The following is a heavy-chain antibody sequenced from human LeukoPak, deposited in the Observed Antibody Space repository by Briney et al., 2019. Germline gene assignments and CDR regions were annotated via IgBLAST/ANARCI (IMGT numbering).Heavy chain of an antibody. D-gene: IGHD3-22*01. V-gene: IGHV1-69*10. CDR3: ATTYYDSSEALYYYYYGMDV. J-gene: IGHJ6*02. Sequence: ATVKVSCKASGGTFSSYAISWVRQAPGQGLEWMGRIIPILGIANYAQKFQGRVTITADKSTSTAYMELSSLRSEDTAVYYCATTYYDSSEALYYYYYGMDVWGQGTTVTVSS. CDR1: GGTFSSYA. CDR2: IIPILGIA.